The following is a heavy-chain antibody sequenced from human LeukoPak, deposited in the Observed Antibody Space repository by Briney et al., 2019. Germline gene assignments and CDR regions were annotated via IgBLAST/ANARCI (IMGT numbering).Heavy chain of an antibody. CDR1: GFTFSSYS. CDR3: ATWFRGHYENTGYYPGN. CDR2: ISSSSSYI. J-gene: IGHJ4*02. V-gene: IGHV3-21*04. Sequence: GGSLRLSCAASGFTFSSYSMNWVRQAPGKGLEWVSSISSSSSYIYYADSVKGRFTISRDNAKNSLYLQMNSLRAEDTAFYYCATWFRGHYENTGYYPGNWGQGTLVTVSS. D-gene: IGHD3-22*01.